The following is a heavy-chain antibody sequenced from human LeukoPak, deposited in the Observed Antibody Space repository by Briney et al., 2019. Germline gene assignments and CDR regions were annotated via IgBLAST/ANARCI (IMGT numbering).Heavy chain of an antibody. J-gene: IGHJ1*01. V-gene: IGHV3-23*01. CDR1: GFTFSSYA. Sequence: GGSLRLSCVASGFTFSSYAMSWVRQAPGKGLEWVSAISGSGVTTHYAGSVKGRFSISRDNSKNILFLQMNSLRAEDTALYYCAKKVVVGATSPYSDFQDWGQGTLVTVSS. CDR3: AKKVVVGATSPYSDFQD. CDR2: ISGSGVTT. D-gene: IGHD1-26*01.